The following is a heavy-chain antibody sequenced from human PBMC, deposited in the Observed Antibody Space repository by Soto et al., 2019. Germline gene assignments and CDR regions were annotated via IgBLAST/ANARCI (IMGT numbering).Heavy chain of an antibody. CDR2: ILSSGGT. V-gene: IGHV4-61*08. CDR3: AKGFSSGLYVDS. CDR1: GDSVSSDAYY. J-gene: IGHJ4*02. Sequence: SETLSLTCSVSGDSVSSDAYYWTWIRQPPGKTLEWVGFILSSGGTSTNPSLRSRLSMSVDTSRNQFSMRLTSVTAADTGVYFCAKGFSSGLYVDSWGRGTLVTVSS. D-gene: IGHD6-19*01.